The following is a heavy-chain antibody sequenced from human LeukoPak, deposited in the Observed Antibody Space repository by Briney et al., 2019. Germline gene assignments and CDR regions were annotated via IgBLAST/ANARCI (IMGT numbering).Heavy chain of an antibody. D-gene: IGHD3-10*01. Sequence: ASVKVSCKASGYTFTGYYMHWVRQAPGQGLEWMGWINPNSGGTNYAQKFQGRVTMTRDTSISTAYMELRRLRSDDTAVYYCATYYYGSGSYYRFDPWGQGTLVTVSS. CDR2: INPNSGGT. CDR1: GYTFTGYY. CDR3: ATYYYGSGSYYRFDP. V-gene: IGHV1-2*02. J-gene: IGHJ5*02.